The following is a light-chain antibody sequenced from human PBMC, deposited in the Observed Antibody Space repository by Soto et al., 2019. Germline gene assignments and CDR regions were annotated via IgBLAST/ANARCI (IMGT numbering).Light chain of an antibody. Sequence: QSVLTQPASVSGSPGQLITISCTGTSSDVGSYNLVSWYQQHPGKAPKLMIYEVSKRPSGVSNRFSGSKSGNTASLTISGLQAEDEADYYCCSYAGSSTWVFGGGTKVTVL. CDR1: SSDVGSYNL. CDR3: CSYAGSSTWV. J-gene: IGLJ3*02. V-gene: IGLV2-23*02. CDR2: EVS.